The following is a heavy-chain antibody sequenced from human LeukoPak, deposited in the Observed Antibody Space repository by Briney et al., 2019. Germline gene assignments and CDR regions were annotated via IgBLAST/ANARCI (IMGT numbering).Heavy chain of an antibody. Sequence: GGSLRLSCAASGFTFSSYGIHRVRQAPGKGLEWVAVISYDGSNKYYADSVKGRFTISRDNSKNTLYLQMNSLRAEDTAVYYCAKDSGSSGWYPKYYYYGMDVWGQGTTVTVSS. D-gene: IGHD6-19*01. J-gene: IGHJ6*02. CDR1: GFTFSSYG. CDR2: ISYDGSNK. V-gene: IGHV3-30*18. CDR3: AKDSGSSGWYPKYYYYGMDV.